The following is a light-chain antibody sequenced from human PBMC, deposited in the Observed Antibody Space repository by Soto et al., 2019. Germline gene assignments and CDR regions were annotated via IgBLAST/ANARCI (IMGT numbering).Light chain of an antibody. V-gene: IGKV3-11*01. CDR1: QSVSSY. CDR2: DAS. CDR3: QHYNSYSEA. J-gene: IGKJ1*01. Sequence: EIVLTQSPATLSLSPGERATLSCRASQSVSSYLAWYQQKPGQAPRLLIYDASNRATDIPARFSGSGSGTDFTLTISSLEPEDLAVYYCQHYNSYSEAFGQGTKVDIK.